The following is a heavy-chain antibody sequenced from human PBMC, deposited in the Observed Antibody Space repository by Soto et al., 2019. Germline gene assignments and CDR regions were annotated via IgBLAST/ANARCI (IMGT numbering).Heavy chain of an antibody. V-gene: IGHV5-51*01. D-gene: IGHD6-6*01. J-gene: IGHJ6*02. CDR2: IYPGDSDT. CDR1: GYSFTSYW. CDR3: ARLPPSSIAAPYYYYGMDV. Sequence: GESLKISCKGSGYSFTSYWIGWVRQMPGKGLEWMGIIYPGDSDTRYSPSFQGQVTISADKSISTAYLQWSSLKASDTAMYYCARLPPSSIAAPYYYYGMDVWGQGTTVTVSS.